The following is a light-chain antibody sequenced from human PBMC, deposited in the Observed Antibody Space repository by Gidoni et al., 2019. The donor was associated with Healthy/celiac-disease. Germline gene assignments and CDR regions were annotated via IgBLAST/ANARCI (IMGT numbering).Light chain of an antibody. Sequence: QSVLTQPPSASGTPGQRVTISRSGSSSNIGSNYVYWYQQLPGTAPKLLIYSNNQRPSGVPDRFSGSKSGTAASLAISGLRSEDEADYYCAAWDDSLLVFGGGTKLTVL. CDR3: AAWDDSLLV. CDR1: SSNIGSNY. J-gene: IGLJ3*02. CDR2: SNN. V-gene: IGLV1-47*02.